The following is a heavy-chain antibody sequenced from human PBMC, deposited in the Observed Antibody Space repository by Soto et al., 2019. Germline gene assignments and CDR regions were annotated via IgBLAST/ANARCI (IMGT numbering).Heavy chain of an antibody. D-gene: IGHD6-19*01. CDR3: ARRRGGFGGGWTTPYFDY. CDR2: IYWDDDK. CDR1: GFSLNTAGVG. Sequence: QITLKETGPTVVKPTQTLTLTCSLSGFSLNTAGVGVGWIRQPPGKALEWLAVIYWDDDKSWNPSLRDRLTXXRXXSDDQVVLTVTNMDPVDTGTYYCARRRGGFGGGWTTPYFDYWGQGTLVTVSS. J-gene: IGHJ4*02. V-gene: IGHV2-5*02.